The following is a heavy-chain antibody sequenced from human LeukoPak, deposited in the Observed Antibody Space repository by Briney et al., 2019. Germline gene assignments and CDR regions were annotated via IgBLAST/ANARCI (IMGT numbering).Heavy chain of an antibody. CDR1: GGSISSYY. Sequence: SETLSLTCTVSGGSISSYYWSWIRQPPGKGLEWIGYISYSGRINYNPSLKSRVTMSVDTSKNQFSLRLSSVTAADTAVYCCARAAVTGTPLSFDYWGQGTLVTVSS. CDR3: ARAAVTGTPLSFDY. V-gene: IGHV4-59*01. D-gene: IGHD6-19*01. J-gene: IGHJ4*02. CDR2: ISYSGRI.